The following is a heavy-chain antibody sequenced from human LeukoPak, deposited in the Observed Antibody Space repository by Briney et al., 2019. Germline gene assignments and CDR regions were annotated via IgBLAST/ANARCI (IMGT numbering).Heavy chain of an antibody. V-gene: IGHV3-30*18. Sequence: GGSLRLSCAASGFTFSSYGMHWVRQAPGKGLEWVAVISYDGSNKYYADSVKGRFTISRDNSKNTLYLQMNSLRAEDTAVYYCAKSPGVYGGPQYYFDYWGQGTLVTVSS. J-gene: IGHJ4*02. CDR3: AKSPGVYGGPQYYFDY. CDR2: ISYDGSNK. CDR1: GFTFSSYG. D-gene: IGHD4-17*01.